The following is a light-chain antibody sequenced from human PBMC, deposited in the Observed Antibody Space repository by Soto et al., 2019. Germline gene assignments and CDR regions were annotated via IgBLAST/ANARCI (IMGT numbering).Light chain of an antibody. V-gene: IGKV3-20*01. CDR1: QSVGSAY. J-gene: IGKJ5*01. CDR2: GGS. CDR3: QQYDTSPIT. Sequence: EIVLTQSPGTLSLSPGERATLSCRASQSVGSAYLAWYQQRPGQAPRLLIYGGSSRATGIPDRFSGRGSGTDFSLTISGLEPEDFALYYCQQYDTSPITFGQGTRLEIK.